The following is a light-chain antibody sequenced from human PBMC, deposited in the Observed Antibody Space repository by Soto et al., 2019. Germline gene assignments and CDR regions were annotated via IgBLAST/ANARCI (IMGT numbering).Light chain of an antibody. V-gene: IGLV2-14*01. CDR3: SSYTGSSTLVV. J-gene: IGLJ2*01. CDR2: DVS. CDR1: SSDVGGYNY. Sequence: QSALTQPASVSGSPGQSIAISCTGTSSDVGGYNYVSWYQQHPGKAPKLMIYDVSNRPSGVSNRFSGSRSGNTASLTISGLQAEDEADYYCSSYTGSSTLVVFGGGTTLTVL.